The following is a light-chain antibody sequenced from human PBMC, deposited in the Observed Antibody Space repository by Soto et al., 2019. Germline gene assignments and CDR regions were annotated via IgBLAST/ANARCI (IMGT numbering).Light chain of an antibody. Sequence: QTVVTQPPSVSGAPGQRVTISCTGNSSNIGAGYDVHWYQQLPGTDPKLLIYGNSNRPSGVPDRFSGSKSGTSASLAITGLQAEDEADYYCQSYHSSLSGYVFGTGTKVTVL. J-gene: IGLJ1*01. V-gene: IGLV1-40*01. CDR1: SSNIGAGYD. CDR3: QSYHSSLSGYV. CDR2: GNS.